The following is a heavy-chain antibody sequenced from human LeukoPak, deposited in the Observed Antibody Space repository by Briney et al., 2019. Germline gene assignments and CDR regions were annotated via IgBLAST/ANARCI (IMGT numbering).Heavy chain of an antibody. Sequence: GESLQISCQGSGYSFTSYWIGRVRQMPGKGLEWMGIIYPGDSDTRYSPSFQGQVAISADKSISTAYLQWSSLKASDTAMYYCARTVTKVLPFDYWGQGTLVTVSS. D-gene: IGHD4-11*01. CDR3: ARTVTKVLPFDY. J-gene: IGHJ4*02. CDR1: GYSFTSYW. V-gene: IGHV5-51*01. CDR2: IYPGDSDT.